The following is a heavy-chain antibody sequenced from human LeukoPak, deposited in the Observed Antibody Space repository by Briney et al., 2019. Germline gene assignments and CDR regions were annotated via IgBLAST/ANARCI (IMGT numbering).Heavy chain of an antibody. CDR3: AKAPDIVVVPARFDY. CDR1: GFTFSSYA. J-gene: IGHJ4*02. D-gene: IGHD2-2*01. Sequence: PGGSLRLSCAASGFTFSSYAMSWVRQAPGKGLEWVSAISGSGGSTYYADSVKGRFTISRDSSKNTLYLQMNSLRAEDTAVYYCAKAPDIVVVPARFDYWGQGTLVTVSS. CDR2: ISGSGGST. V-gene: IGHV3-23*01.